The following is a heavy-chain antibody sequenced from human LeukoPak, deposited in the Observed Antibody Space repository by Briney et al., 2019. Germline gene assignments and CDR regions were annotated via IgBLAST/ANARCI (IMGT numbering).Heavy chain of an antibody. CDR2: ISDDGRNK. V-gene: IGHV3-30*03. Sequence: PGGSLRLSCTASRLTFSRYGLHWVRQAPGKGLEWVAVISDDGRNKYYVDSVKGRFTISRDSSKNTLYLQMNSLRAEDTAVYYCARDNFDSSGYPDYWGQGTLVTVSS. CDR3: ARDNFDSSGYPDY. J-gene: IGHJ4*02. CDR1: RLTFSRYG. D-gene: IGHD3-22*01.